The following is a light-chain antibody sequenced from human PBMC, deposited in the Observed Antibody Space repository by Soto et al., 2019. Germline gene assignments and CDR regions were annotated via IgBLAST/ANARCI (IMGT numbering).Light chain of an antibody. CDR3: SSYTSSSTLNYV. CDR1: SSDVGGYNY. Sequence: SALTQPSSVYGSPGQSITISCTGTSSDVGGYNYVSWYQQHPGKAPKLMIYDVSNRPSGVSNRFSGSKSGNTASLTISGLQAEDEADYYCSSYTSSSTLNYVFGTGTKVTVL. V-gene: IGLV2-14*01. J-gene: IGLJ1*01. CDR2: DVS.